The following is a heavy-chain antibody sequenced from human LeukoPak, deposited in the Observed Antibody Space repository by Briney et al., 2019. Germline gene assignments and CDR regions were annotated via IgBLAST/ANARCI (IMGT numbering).Heavy chain of an antibody. CDR1: GGSISSSSYY. CDR2: IYYSGST. Sequence: SETLSLTCTVSGGSISSSSYYWGWIRQPPGKGLEWIGSIYYSGSTYYNPSLKSRVTISVDTSKNQFSLKLSSVTAADTAVYYCARQDADCSGGSCYRTPRGKFDYWGQGTLVTVSS. D-gene: IGHD2-15*01. CDR3: ARQDADCSGGSCYRTPRGKFDY. J-gene: IGHJ4*02. V-gene: IGHV4-39*01.